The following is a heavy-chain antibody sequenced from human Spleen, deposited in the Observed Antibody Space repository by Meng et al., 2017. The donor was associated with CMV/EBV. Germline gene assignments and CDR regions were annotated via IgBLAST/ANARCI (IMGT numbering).Heavy chain of an antibody. Sequence: GESLKISCAASGFTFSDYWMLWVRQGPGKGLEWVSSIGSSGSFIYYADSVMGRFTISRDNAKNSLYLQMNSLRAEDTAVYYCAKERGSDVFYYYYGMDVWGQGTTVTVSS. V-gene: IGHV3-21*01. CDR1: GFTFSDYW. CDR2: IGSSGSFI. CDR3: AKERGSDVFYYYYGMDV. J-gene: IGHJ6*02. D-gene: IGHD3-10*01.